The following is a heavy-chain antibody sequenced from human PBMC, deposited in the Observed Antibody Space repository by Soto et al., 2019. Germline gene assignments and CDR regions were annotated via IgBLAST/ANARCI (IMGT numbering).Heavy chain of an antibody. CDR1: GGSISGGRYY. J-gene: IGHJ6*02. V-gene: IGHV4-31*03. CDR2: IYDNEIT. Sequence: QVPLQESGPGLVKPSQNLYLTCNVSGGSISGGRYYWNWIRQHPGKGLEWIGNIYDNEITYYNPSLKSRLIISEDTSKNQFSLRLSSVTAADTAVYYCTRDRGFGMDVWGQGTTVTVSS. CDR3: TRDRGFGMDV.